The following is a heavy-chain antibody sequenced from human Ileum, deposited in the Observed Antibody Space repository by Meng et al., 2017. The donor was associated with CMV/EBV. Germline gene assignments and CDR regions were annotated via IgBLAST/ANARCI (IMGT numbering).Heavy chain of an antibody. J-gene: IGHJ2*01. CDR1: GDSVSSIGAI. CDR2: TYYRSKWYN. D-gene: IGHD6-13*01. V-gene: IGHV6-1*01. CDR3: ARENGYEWYFDF. Sequence: QFGPAPVKPSHTLSLSCAISGDSVSSIGAIWNWIRQSPSRGLEWLGKTYYRSKWYNDYAPSVKSRITVKPDTSKNQFSLQLNSVTPEDTAVYYCARENGYEWYFDFWGRGTLVTVSS.